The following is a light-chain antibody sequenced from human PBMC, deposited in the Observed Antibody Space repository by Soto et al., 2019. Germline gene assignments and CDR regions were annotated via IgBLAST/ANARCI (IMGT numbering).Light chain of an antibody. CDR1: QSVSSN. V-gene: IGKV3-15*01. CDR3: QEYNTWPWT. Sequence: EIVMTQSPATLSVSPGERATLSCRASQSVSSNLAWYQQKPGQAPRLLIYGASTRATGIPARFSGSGSGTGFSLTINSLQSEDFAVYYCQEYNTWPWTFGQGTKVDIK. CDR2: GAS. J-gene: IGKJ1*01.